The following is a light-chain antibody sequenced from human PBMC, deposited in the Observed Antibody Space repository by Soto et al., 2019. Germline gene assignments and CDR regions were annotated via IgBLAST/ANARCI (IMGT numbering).Light chain of an antibody. CDR1: QNISSY. V-gene: IGKV1-39*01. CDR3: QQSYSSPTT. Sequence: DIQMTQSPSSLSASVGDRVTITCRASQNISSYLNWYQQKPGKAPKVLIYAASSLQSGVPSRFSGSGSGTDFTLTISSLQPEDFATYYCQQSYSSPTTFGQGTRLEIK. J-gene: IGKJ5*01. CDR2: AAS.